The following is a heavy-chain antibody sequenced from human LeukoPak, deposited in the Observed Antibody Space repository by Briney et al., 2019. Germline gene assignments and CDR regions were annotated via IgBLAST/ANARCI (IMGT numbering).Heavy chain of an antibody. V-gene: IGHV4-30-4*08. J-gene: IGHJ5*02. CDR3: ARGRGGGRITMIVDWFDP. CDR2: IYYSGST. D-gene: IGHD3-22*01. Sequence: SQTLSLPCTVSGGSISSGDYYWSWIRPPPGKGLEWIGYIYYSGSTYYNPSLKSRVTISVDTSKNQFSLKLSSVTAADTAVYYCARGRGGGRITMIVDWFDPWGQGTLVTVSS. CDR1: GGSISSGDYY.